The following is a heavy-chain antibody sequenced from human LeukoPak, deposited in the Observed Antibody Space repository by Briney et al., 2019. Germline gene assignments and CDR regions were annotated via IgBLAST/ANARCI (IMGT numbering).Heavy chain of an antibody. J-gene: IGHJ3*02. CDR3: ARGYCSGGSCYSLDAFDI. Sequence: GGSLRLSCAASGFTFSSCDMHWVRQATGKGLEWVSAIGTAGDTYYPGSVKGRFTISRENAKNSLYLQMNSLRAGDTAVYYCARGYCSGGSCYSLDAFDIWGQGTMVTVSS. CDR2: IGTAGDT. V-gene: IGHV3-13*01. D-gene: IGHD2-15*01. CDR1: GFTFSSCD.